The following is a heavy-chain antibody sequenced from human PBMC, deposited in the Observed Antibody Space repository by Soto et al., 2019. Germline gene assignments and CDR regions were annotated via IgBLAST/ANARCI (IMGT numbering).Heavy chain of an antibody. J-gene: IGHJ6*02. CDR1: GFTFSSDA. D-gene: IGHD3-3*01. V-gene: IGHV3-23*01. CDR2: ISGSGGST. CDR3: AKDWVSGFWSALDV. Sequence: EVQLLESGGGLVQPGGSLRLSCAASGFTFSSDAMSWVRQAPGKGLEWVSAISGSGGSTYYADSVKGRFTISRDNSKNTLYLQMNSLRAEDTAVYYCAKDWVSGFWSALDVWGQGTTVTVSS.